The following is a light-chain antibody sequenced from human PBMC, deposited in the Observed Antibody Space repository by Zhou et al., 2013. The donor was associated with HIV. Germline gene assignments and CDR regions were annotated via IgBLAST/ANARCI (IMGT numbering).Light chain of an antibody. CDR2: GAS. V-gene: IGKV3-15*01. CDR3: QQYNQWLT. Sequence: DIVMTQSPATLSVSPGERATLSCRASQSVFSNLAWYQQKPGQAPRLLIYGASTRATGIPARFSGSGSGTEFTLTISSLQSEDFAVYYCQQYNQWLTFGPGTKVEIK. CDR1: QSVFSN. J-gene: IGKJ3*01.